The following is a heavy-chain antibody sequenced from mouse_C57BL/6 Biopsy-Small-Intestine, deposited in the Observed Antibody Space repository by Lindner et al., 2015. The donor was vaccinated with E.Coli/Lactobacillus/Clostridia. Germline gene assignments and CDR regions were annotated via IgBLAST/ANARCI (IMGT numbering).Heavy chain of an antibody. D-gene: IGHD3-1*01. CDR2: IIPIFGTA. V-gene: IGHV1-81*01. CDR1: GGTFSSYA. J-gene: IGHJ4*01. Sequence: SVKVSCKASGGTFSSYAISWVRQAPGQGLEWMGGIIPIFGTANYAQKFQGRVTITADKSTSTAYMELSSLRSEDTAVYYCARVEALAGARTWNWFDPWGQGTLVTVSS. CDR3: ARVEALAGARTWNWFDP.